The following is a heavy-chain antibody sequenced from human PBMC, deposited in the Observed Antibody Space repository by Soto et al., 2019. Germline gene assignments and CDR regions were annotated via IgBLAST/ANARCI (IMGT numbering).Heavy chain of an antibody. V-gene: IGHV3-43*02. Sequence: VQMVESGGGVVHPGGSLRLSCAVSGFTFADYAVHWVRQSAGKGLEWVSFINADGSEKYYADSVRGRFTISRDNSKDSFYLQMNSLRLEDTATYYCAKAKFYYDSTPYDSWGQGTLVTVSS. CDR3: AKAKFYYDSTPYDS. CDR2: INADGSEK. J-gene: IGHJ4*02. D-gene: IGHD3-22*01. CDR1: GFTFADYA.